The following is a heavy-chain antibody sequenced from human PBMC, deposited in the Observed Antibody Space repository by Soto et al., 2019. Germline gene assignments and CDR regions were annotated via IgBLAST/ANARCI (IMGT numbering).Heavy chain of an antibody. CDR1: GFTFSSYA. Sequence: QVQLVESGGGVVQPGRSLRLSCAASGFTFSSYAMHWVRQAPGKGLEWVAVISYDGSNKYYADPVKGRFTISRDNSKNTLYLQMNSLRLEDTAVYYCARPLWRDDYNWGYFDLWGRGTLVTVSS. CDR3: ARPLWRDDYNWGYFDL. J-gene: IGHJ2*01. CDR2: ISYDGSNK. V-gene: IGHV3-30-3*01. D-gene: IGHD4-4*01.